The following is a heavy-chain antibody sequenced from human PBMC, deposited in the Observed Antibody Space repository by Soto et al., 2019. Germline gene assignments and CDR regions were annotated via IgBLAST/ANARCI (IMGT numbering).Heavy chain of an antibody. CDR2: IYYSGST. J-gene: IGHJ4*02. D-gene: IGHD3-10*01. CDR1: GGSISSSSYY. V-gene: IGHV4-39*01. Sequence: SETLSLTCTVSGGSISSSSYYWGWIRQPPGKGLEWIGSIYYSGSTYYNPSLKSRVTISVDTSKNQFSLTLSSVTAADTAVYYCARRKGRTYYYGSGSPEYYFDYWGQGTLVTVSS. CDR3: ARRKGRTYYYGSGSPEYYFDY.